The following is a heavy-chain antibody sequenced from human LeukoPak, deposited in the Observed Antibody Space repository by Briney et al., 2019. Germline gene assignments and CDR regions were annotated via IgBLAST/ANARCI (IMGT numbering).Heavy chain of an antibody. Sequence: GRSLRLSCAASGFTFDDYAMHWVRQAPGKGLEWVSGISWNSGSIGYADSVKGRFTISRDNAKNSLYLQMNSLRAEDTAVYYCASLYYDSSGYYFGGQGTLVTVPS. D-gene: IGHD3-22*01. CDR1: GFTFDDYA. CDR2: ISWNSGSI. J-gene: IGHJ4*02. CDR3: ASLYYDSSGYYF. V-gene: IGHV3-9*01.